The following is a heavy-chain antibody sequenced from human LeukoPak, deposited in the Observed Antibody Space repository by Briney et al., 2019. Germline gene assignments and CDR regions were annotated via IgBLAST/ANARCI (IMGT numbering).Heavy chain of an antibody. D-gene: IGHD2-21*01. CDR1: GFTFSKYW. CDR3: ARHGDYCFDQ. J-gene: IGHJ4*02. CDR2: INTDGTVT. Sequence: RPGGSLRLSCAASGFTFSKYWMLWVRQAPGKGLESVSRINTDGTVTTYADSVKGRFTVSRDNAKNSVYLQMNSVGADDTALYYCARHGDYCFDQWGPGTLVTVSS. V-gene: IGHV3-74*01.